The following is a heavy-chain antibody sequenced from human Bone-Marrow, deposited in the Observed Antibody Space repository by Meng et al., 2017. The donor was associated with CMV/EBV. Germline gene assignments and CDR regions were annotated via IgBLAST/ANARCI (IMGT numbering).Heavy chain of an antibody. CDR3: APGFRSWSGSYSS. J-gene: IGHJ4*02. CDR2: ITHSGST. Sequence: QHGGAGLLKPSWTLSLTCGVYGAPFSGYWSWVRQPPGKGLEWIGEITHSGSTNYNVSLKSRVTISIDTSKNQFSLKLSSVTATDTAVYYCAPGFRSWSGSYSSWGQGTLVTVSS. V-gene: IGHV4-34*01. D-gene: IGHD1-26*01. CDR1: GAPFSGY.